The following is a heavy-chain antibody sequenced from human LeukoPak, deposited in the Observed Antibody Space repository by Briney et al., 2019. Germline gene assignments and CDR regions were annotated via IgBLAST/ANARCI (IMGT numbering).Heavy chain of an antibody. CDR2: IWYDGSNK. CDR1: GFTFSSYG. D-gene: IGHD3-9*01. CDR3: ARDAVYDILTGHVDY. V-gene: IGHV3-33*01. Sequence: GGSLRLSCAASGFTFSSYGMHWVRQAPGKGLEWVAVIWYDGSNKYYADSVKGRFTISRDNSKNTLYLQMNSLRAEDTAVYYCARDAVYDILTGHVDYWGQGTLVTVSS. J-gene: IGHJ4*02.